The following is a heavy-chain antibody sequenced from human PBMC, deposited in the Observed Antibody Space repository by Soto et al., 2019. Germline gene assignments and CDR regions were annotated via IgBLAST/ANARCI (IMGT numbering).Heavy chain of an antibody. V-gene: IGHV3-30-3*01. J-gene: IGHJ4*02. CDR1: GLTFSDYT. D-gene: IGHD3-16*01. CDR2: ISFDDSNK. Sequence: QVQLVESGGGVVQPGRSLRLSCAASGLTFSDYTMHWVRQAPGKGLEWVSFISFDDSNKYYADSVKGRFTISRDNSKNTLYLQMNSLRAEDTAVYYCANYPIRGSYFDYWGQETLVTVSS. CDR3: ANYPIRGSYFDY.